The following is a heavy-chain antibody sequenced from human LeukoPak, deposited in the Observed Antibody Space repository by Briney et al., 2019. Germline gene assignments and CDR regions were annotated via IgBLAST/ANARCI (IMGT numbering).Heavy chain of an antibody. D-gene: IGHD3-10*01. CDR3: AKDVMHYGSGRPFYMDV. V-gene: IGHV3-30*02. Sequence: GGSLRLSCAASGFTFNTYGMHWARQSPGKWLEWVTFTRYNGNDNYYAEFVKGRFTISRDNSKNTLYLQMNSLRAEDTAIYYCAKDVMHYGSGRPFYMDVWGKGTTVTISS. CDR2: TRYNGNDN. J-gene: IGHJ6*03. CDR1: GFTFNTYG.